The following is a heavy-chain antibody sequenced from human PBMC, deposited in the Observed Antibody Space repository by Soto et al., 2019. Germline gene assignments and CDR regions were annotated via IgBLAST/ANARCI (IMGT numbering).Heavy chain of an antibody. J-gene: IGHJ6*02. D-gene: IGHD1-26*01. Sequence: GGSLRLSCEASGFTFSDYYMSWIRQAPGKGLEWVSYISSSGSTIYYADSVKGRFTISRDNSKNTLYLQMNSLRAEDTAVYYCARDGGASKGYYFYYGMDVWGQGTTVTVSS. CDR3: ARDGGASKGYYFYYGMDV. CDR1: GFTFSDYY. CDR2: ISSSGSTI. V-gene: IGHV3-11*04.